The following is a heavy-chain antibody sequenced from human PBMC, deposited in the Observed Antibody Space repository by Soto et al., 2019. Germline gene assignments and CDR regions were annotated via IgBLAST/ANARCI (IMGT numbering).Heavy chain of an antibody. Sequence: GGSLRLSCAASGFTFSNYWMHWVRQSPGKGLLWVSRIDSHGSGTSYADSVKGRFTISRDNANNMLYLQMSRLRAGDTAIYYCARGEEVARWSIDFCGQGTLVTVSS. D-gene: IGHD2-15*01. CDR1: GFTFSNYW. CDR3: ARGEEVARWSIDF. CDR2: IDSHGSGT. V-gene: IGHV3-74*01. J-gene: IGHJ4*02.